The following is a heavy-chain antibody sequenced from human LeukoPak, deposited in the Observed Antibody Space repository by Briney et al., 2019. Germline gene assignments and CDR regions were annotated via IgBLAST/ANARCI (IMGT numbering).Heavy chain of an antibody. CDR2: ISYDGSNK. V-gene: IGHV3-30-3*01. D-gene: IGHD3-22*01. J-gene: IGHJ4*02. CDR3: ARDYSLEYPTYDSRLDY. Sequence: PGRSLRLSCAASGFTFSSYAMHWVRQAPGKGLEWVAVISYDGSNKYYADSVKGRFTISRDNSKNTLYLQMNSLRAEDTAVYYCARDYSLEYPTYDSRLDYWGQGTLVTVSS. CDR1: GFTFSSYA.